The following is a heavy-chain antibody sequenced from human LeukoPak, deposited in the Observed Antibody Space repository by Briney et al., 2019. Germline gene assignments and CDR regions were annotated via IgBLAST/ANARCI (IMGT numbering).Heavy chain of an antibody. V-gene: IGHV4-38-2*02. J-gene: IGHJ5*02. CDR3: ARANTYSGSYAGFDP. Sequence: SETLSLTCTVSGYSISSGYYWGWIRQPPGKGLEWTGSIDHSGSTYYNPSLKSRITISVDTSKNQFSLKLSSVTAADTAVYYCARANTYSGSYAGFDPWGQGTLVTVSS. CDR2: IDHSGST. D-gene: IGHD1-26*01. CDR1: GYSISSGYY.